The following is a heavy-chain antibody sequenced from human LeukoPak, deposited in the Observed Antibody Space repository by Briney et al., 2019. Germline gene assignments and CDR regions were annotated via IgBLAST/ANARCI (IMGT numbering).Heavy chain of an antibody. V-gene: IGHV4-31*03. CDR3: ARAYCSGGSCYPKYYYYYYGMDV. Sequence: SETLSLTCTVSGGSISSGGYYWSWIRQHPGKGLEWIGYIYYSGSTYYNPSLKSRVTISVDTSKNQFSLKLSSVTAADTAVYYCARAYCSGGSCYPKYYYYYYGMDVWGQGTTVTVSS. D-gene: IGHD2-15*01. J-gene: IGHJ6*02. CDR1: GGSISSGGYY. CDR2: IYYSGST.